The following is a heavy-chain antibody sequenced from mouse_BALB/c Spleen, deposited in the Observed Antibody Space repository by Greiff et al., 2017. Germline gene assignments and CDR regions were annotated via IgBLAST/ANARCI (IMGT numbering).Heavy chain of an antibody. J-gene: IGHJ3*01. CDR1: GFTFSSYT. CDR2: ISDGGSYT. D-gene: IGHD2-1*01. Sequence: EVQLVESGGGLVKPGGSLKLSCAASGFTFSSYTMSWVRQTPEKRLEWVATISDGGSYTYYPDSVKGRFTISRDNAKNNLYLQMSSLKSEDTAMYDCERDTGNYGWFAYWGQGTLVTVSA. CDR3: ERDTGNYGWFAY. V-gene: IGHV5-4*02.